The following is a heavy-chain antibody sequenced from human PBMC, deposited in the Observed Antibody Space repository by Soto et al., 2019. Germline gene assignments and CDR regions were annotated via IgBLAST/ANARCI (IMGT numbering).Heavy chain of an antibody. V-gene: IGHV3-53*01. J-gene: IGHJ3*02. CDR1: GFTVSSNY. Sequence: EVQLVESGGGLIQPGGSLRLSCAASGFTVSSNYMSWVRQAPGKGLEWVSVIYSGGSTYYADSVKGRFTISRDNSKNTLYLQMNSLRAEDTAVYYCARDPYYYDSSGPKDAFDIWGQGTMVTGSS. CDR2: IYSGGST. CDR3: ARDPYYYDSSGPKDAFDI. D-gene: IGHD3-22*01.